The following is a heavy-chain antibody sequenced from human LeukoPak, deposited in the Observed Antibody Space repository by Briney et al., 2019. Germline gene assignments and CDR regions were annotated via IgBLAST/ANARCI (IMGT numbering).Heavy chain of an antibody. CDR1: GGSFSGYY. D-gene: IGHD5-12*01. J-gene: IGHJ6*04. Sequence: SSETLSLTCAVYGGSFSGYYWSWIRQPPGKGLEWIREINHSGSTNYNPSLKSRVTISVDTSKNQFSLKLSSVTAADTAVYYCARGRWLRLAYYYGMDVWGKGTTVTVSS. CDR2: INHSGST. V-gene: IGHV4-34*01. CDR3: ARGRWLRLAYYYGMDV.